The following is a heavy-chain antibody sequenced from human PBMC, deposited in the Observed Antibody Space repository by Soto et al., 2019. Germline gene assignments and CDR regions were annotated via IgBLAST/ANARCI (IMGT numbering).Heavy chain of an antibody. CDR3: AREGNLGRWIQPLDS. J-gene: IGHJ4*02. D-gene: IGHD2-2*03. CDR2: IHYNGNT. Sequence: QLQLQLSGPGRWKLSKPLSPTCIASVASFRSYSWSGFGHPPGKGLGWIGNIHYNGNTKYSPSLKSRVTMSVDTSKNHFSLKLISVTTADTAVYFCAREGNLGRWIQPLDSWGQGTLVTVSS. CDR1: VASFRSYS. V-gene: IGHV4-59*01.